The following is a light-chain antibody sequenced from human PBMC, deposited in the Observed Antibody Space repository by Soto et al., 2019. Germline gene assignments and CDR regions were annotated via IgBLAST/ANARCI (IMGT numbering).Light chain of an antibody. J-gene: IGKJ4*01. CDR1: QGIGNF. CDR3: QRYNSALLT. CDR2: DAS. V-gene: IGKV1-27*01. Sequence: DIQMTQSPSSLSASVGDRVTMTCRASQGIGNFLAWYQQIPGTVPKVLISDASTLQSGVPSRLSGSGFGTDFTLTITSLQPEDVASYYCQRYNSALLTFGGGTKVYIK.